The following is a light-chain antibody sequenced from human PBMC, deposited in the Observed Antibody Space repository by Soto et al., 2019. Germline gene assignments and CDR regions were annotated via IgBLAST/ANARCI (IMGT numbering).Light chain of an antibody. Sequence: QSVLTQPPSVSGAPGQRVTISCTGSSSKNGAGYGVHWYQQLPGTAPRLLIYGNSNRPSGVPYRFSSSKSGTSASLAITGLQAEDEADYYCQSYDSSLSGYVFGTGTKVTVL. J-gene: IGLJ1*01. CDR1: SSKNGAGYG. CDR2: GNS. V-gene: IGLV1-40*01. CDR3: QSYDSSLSGYV.